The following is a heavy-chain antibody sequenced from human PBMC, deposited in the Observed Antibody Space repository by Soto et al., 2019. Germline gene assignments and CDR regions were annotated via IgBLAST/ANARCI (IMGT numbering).Heavy chain of an antibody. Sequence: ASVKVSCKASGYSFANYVIYWVRQAPGQRLEWMGRINAGNGNTKYSQKIQGRVTITRDTSATIAYIEQSSLRSENTAEYYCARVGTTVTTYWYFDLWGRGTLVTVSS. CDR1: GYSFANYV. CDR3: ARVGTTVTTYWYFDL. J-gene: IGHJ2*01. CDR2: INAGNGNT. D-gene: IGHD4-17*01. V-gene: IGHV1-3*01.